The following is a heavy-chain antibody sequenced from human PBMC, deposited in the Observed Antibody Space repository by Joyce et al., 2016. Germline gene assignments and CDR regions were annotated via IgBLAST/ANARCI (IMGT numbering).Heavy chain of an antibody. D-gene: IGHD3-10*02. CDR1: GYTFNKFD. CDR2: ISAYNGKT. CDR3: ARDVPPFDY. J-gene: IGHJ4*02. Sequence: QVQLVQSGPEVKKPGASVKVSCKVSGYTFNKFDVSWVRQAPGQGLEWMGWISAYNGKTYYPQKFQDRVTMATDTSTNTAYMELRSLRSDDTAVYYCARDVPPFDYWGQGTLVTVSS. V-gene: IGHV1-18*04.